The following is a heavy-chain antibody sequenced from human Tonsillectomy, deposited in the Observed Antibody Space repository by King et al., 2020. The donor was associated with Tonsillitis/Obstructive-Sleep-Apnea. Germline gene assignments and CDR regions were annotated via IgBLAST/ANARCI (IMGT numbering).Heavy chain of an antibody. CDR3: AGSAPSTYYDFWSGYYLCDS. J-gene: IGHJ4*02. D-gene: IGHD3-3*01. Sequence: VQLVESGGGLVKPGGSLRLSCAASGFTFSSYSMNWVRQAPGKGLEWVSSISSSSSYIYYADSVKGRFTISRDNAKNSLYLQMNSLRAEDTAVYYCAGSAPSTYYDFWSGYYLCDSWGQGTLVTVSS. V-gene: IGHV3-21*01. CDR2: ISSSSSYI. CDR1: GFTFSSYS.